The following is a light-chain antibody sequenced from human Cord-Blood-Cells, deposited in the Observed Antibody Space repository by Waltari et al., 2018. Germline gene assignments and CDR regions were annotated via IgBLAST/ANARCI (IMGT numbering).Light chain of an antibody. V-gene: IGKV1-39*01. CDR3: QQSYSTPLT. Sequence: DIQMTQSPSSLSASVGDRVTITCRASQSISSYLNWYQQKQGRAPKLLIYAASSLQSGVPSRFSGSGSVRDFTLTISSLQPEDFATYYCQQSYSTPLTFGGGTMVEIK. J-gene: IGKJ4*01. CDR1: QSISSY. CDR2: AAS.